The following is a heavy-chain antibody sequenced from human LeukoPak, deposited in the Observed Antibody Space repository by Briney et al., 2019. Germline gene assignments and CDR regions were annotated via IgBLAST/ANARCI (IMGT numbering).Heavy chain of an antibody. CDR1: GGSISSGSYY. D-gene: IGHD1-26*01. Sequence: PSQTLSLTCTVSGGSISSGSYYWSWIRQPAGKGLEYIGRIYTSGSTNYNPSLKSRVTISVDTSKNQFSLKLSSVTAADTAVYYCARYMSYSSGGGDIWGQGTMVTASS. V-gene: IGHV4-61*02. CDR2: IYTSGST. J-gene: IGHJ3*02. CDR3: ARYMSYSSGGGDI.